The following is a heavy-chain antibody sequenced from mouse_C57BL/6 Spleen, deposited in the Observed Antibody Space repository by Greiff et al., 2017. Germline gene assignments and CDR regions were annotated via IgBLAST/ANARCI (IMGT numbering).Heavy chain of an antibody. Sequence: VKLLESGPGLVQPSQCLSITCTVSGFSLTSYGVHWVRQSPGKGLEWLGVIWSGGSTDYNAAFISRLSSSKDNTKSQAFFKMNSLQADDTAIYYWARLGAWFAYWGQGTLVTVSA. CDR2: IWSGGST. CDR1: GFSLTSYG. V-gene: IGHV2-2*01. CDR3: ARLGAWFAY. D-gene: IGHD4-1*01. J-gene: IGHJ3*01.